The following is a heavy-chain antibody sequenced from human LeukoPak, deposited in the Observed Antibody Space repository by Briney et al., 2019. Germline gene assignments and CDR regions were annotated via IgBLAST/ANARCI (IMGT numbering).Heavy chain of an antibody. V-gene: IGHV4-34*01. CDR2: INHSGST. CDR3: AVPVTPLYYYYGMDV. CDR1: GGSFSGHY. D-gene: IGHD4-17*01. Sequence: SETLSLTCAVYGGSFSGHYWSWIRQPPGKGLEWIGEINHSGSTNYNPSLKSRVTISVDTSKNQFSLKLSSVTAADTAVYYCAVPVTPLYYYYGMDVWGQGTTVTVSS. J-gene: IGHJ6*02.